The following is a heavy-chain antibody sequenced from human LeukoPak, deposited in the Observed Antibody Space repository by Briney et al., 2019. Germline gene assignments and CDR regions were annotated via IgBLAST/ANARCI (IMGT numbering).Heavy chain of an antibody. J-gene: IGHJ4*02. V-gene: IGHV1-18*01. CDR2: ISAYNGNT. D-gene: IGHD3-22*01. Sequence: ASVKVPCKASGYTFTSYGISWVRQAPGQGLEWMGWISAYNGNTNYAQKLQGRVTMTTDTSTSTAYMELRSLRSDDTAVYYCARPYYDSSAPPYDYWGQGTLVTVSS. CDR3: ARPYYDSSAPPYDY. CDR1: GYTFTSYG.